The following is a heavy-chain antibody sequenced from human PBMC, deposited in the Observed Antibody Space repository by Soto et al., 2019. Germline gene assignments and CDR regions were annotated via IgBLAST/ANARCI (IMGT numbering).Heavy chain of an antibody. Sequence: QVQLVQSGAEVKKPGSSVKVSCKASGGTFSSYTISWVRQAPGQGLEWMGRIIPILGIANYAQKVQGRVTITADKSTSTAYMELSSLSSEDTAVYYCARHDHDYGDYLLDYWGQGTLVTVSS. CDR1: GGTFSSYT. D-gene: IGHD4-17*01. CDR3: ARHDHDYGDYLLDY. V-gene: IGHV1-69*02. J-gene: IGHJ4*02. CDR2: IIPILGIA.